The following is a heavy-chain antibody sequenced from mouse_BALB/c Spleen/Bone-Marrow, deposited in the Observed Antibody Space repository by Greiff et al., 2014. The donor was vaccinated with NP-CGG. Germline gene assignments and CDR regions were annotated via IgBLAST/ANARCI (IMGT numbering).Heavy chain of an antibody. J-gene: IGHJ4*01. V-gene: IGHV1S81*02. Sequence: QVTLKVSGAELVKPGASVKLSCKASGYTFTSYYMYWVKQRPGQGLEWIGEINPSNGGTNFNEKFKSKATLTVDKSSRTAYMQLSSLTSEDSAVYYCTRSRRDYAMDYWGQGTSVTVSS. D-gene: IGHD1-1*01. CDR2: INPSNGGT. CDR1: GYTFTSYY. CDR3: TRSRRDYAMDY.